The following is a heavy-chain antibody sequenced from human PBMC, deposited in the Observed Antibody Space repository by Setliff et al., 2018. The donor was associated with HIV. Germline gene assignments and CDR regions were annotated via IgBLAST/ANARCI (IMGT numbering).Heavy chain of an antibody. CDR3: ARGDGYRANDAYYDTGMDV. D-gene: IGHD5-12*01. Sequence: SETLSLTCKVSGAPISSYYWNWIRQPPGKGLEWIGDIYNSGYSNSKPSLKSRVTISLDTSKNQFSLKLSSVTAAATAVYDCARGDGYRANDAYYDTGMDVWGQGITVTVSS. CDR1: GAPISSYY. CDR2: IYNSGYS. J-gene: IGHJ6*02. V-gene: IGHV4-59*01.